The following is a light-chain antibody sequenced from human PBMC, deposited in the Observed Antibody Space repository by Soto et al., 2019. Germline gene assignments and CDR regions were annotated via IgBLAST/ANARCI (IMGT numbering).Light chain of an antibody. V-gene: IGKV3-11*01. CDR2: DAS. J-gene: IGKJ5*01. CDR3: QQRSNWPPIT. CDR1: QSVSSN. Sequence: MKHSPAALSVSPGERATLSCRASQSVSSNLAWYQQKPGQAPRLLIYDASNRATGIPARFSGSGSGTDFTLTISSLEPEDFAVYYCQQRSNWPPITFGQGTLLEI.